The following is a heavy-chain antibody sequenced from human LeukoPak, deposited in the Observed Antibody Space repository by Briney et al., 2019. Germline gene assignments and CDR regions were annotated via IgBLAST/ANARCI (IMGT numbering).Heavy chain of an antibody. CDR3: ARRELLSTPDAFDI. CDR2: IHYSGST. V-gene: IGHV4-59*08. CDR1: GGSISSYH. Sequence: SETLSLTCTVSGGSISSYHWIWIRQPPGKGLEWIGYIHYSGSTYYNPSLKSRVTISVDTSKNQFSLKVSSVTAADTAVYYCARRELLSTPDAFDIWGQGTMVTVSS. D-gene: IGHD3-10*01. J-gene: IGHJ3*02.